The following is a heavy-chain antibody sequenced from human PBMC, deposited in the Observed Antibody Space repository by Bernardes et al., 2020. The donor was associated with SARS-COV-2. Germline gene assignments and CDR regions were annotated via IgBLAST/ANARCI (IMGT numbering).Heavy chain of an antibody. J-gene: IGHJ6*02. Sequence: GGSLCLSCAASGFTFSSYAMSWVRQAPGKGLEWVSAISGSGGSTYYADSVKGRFTISRDNSKNTLYLQMNSLRAEDTAVYYCAKAVYYDSSGYHYYYYGMDVWGQGTTVTVSS. D-gene: IGHD3-22*01. V-gene: IGHV3-23*01. CDR2: ISGSGGST. CDR1: GFTFSSYA. CDR3: AKAVYYDSSGYHYYYYGMDV.